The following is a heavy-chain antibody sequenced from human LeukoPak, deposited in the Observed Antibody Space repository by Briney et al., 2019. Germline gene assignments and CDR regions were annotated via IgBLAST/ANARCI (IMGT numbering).Heavy chain of an antibody. CDR1: GGSISSYY. D-gene: IGHD6-13*01. CDR3: ARENSQQLVRFYYYYMDV. CDR2: IYTSGST. V-gene: IGHV4-4*07. Sequence: SETLSLTCTVSGGSISSYYWSWIRQPAGKGLEWIGRIYTSGSTNYNPSLKSRVTMSVDTSENQFSLKLSSVTAADTAVYYCARENSQQLVRFYYYYMDVWGKGTTVTVSS. J-gene: IGHJ6*03.